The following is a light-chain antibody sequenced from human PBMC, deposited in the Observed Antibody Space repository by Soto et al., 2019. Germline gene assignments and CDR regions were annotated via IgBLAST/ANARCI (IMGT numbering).Light chain of an antibody. J-gene: IGKJ5*01. Sequence: AIRMTQSPSSLSASTGDIVTITCRASQGISSYLAWYQQKPGKAPKLMLYAASTLQSGVPSRFSGSGSGTDFTLTISCLQSEDFAAYYCQQYYSYPQITFGQGTRLEIK. CDR2: AAS. CDR3: QQYYSYPQIT. CDR1: QGISSY. V-gene: IGKV1-8*01.